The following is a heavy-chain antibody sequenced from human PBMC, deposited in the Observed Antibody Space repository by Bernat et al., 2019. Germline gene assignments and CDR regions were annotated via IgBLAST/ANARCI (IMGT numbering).Heavy chain of an antibody. J-gene: IGHJ5*02. CDR2: IIPIFGTA. V-gene: IGHV1-69*06. Sequence: QVQLVQSGAEVKKPGSSVKVSCKASGGTFSSYAISWVRQAPGQGLEWMGGIIPIFGTANYAQKFQGRVTMTEDTSTDTAYMELRSLRSEDTAVYYCATPGFGEHWFDPGGQGTLVTVSS. CDR3: ATPGFGEHWFDP. D-gene: IGHD3-10*01. CDR1: GGTFSSYA.